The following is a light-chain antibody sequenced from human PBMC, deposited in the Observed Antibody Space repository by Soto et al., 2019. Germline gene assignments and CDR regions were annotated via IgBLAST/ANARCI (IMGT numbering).Light chain of an antibody. V-gene: IGKV1-6*01. J-gene: IGKJ4*01. CDR1: QGIRNE. CDR3: LQDDDYPFT. CDR2: AAS. Sequence: AIQVTQSPSSLSASVGDRVTITCRASQGIRNELSWYQQKPGKAPKFLIFAASNLQSGVPSRFSGSGSGTDFTLTISSLQPEDFATYFCLQDDDYPFTFSGGTKVEIK.